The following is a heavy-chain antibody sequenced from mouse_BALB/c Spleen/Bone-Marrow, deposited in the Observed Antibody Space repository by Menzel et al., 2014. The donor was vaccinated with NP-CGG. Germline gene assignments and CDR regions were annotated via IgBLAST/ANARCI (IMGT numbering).Heavy chain of an antibody. J-gene: IGHJ2*01. Sequence: EVMLVESGGGLVKPGGSLKLSCAASGFTFSSYAMSWVRQTPEKRLEWVATISSGGSYTYYQDSVKGRFTISIDNSKNTLYLQMSSLMSEDTAMYYCARSGVCGYYFGGQGTTLTVSS. CDR3: ARSGVCGYYF. CDR1: GFTFSSYA. V-gene: IGHV5-9-1*01. CDR2: ISSGGSYT. D-gene: IGHD2-3*01.